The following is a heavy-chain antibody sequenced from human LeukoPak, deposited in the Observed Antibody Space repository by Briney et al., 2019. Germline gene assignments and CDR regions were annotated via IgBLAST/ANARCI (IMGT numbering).Heavy chain of an antibody. CDR2: INWNGAAT. J-gene: IGHJ6*03. Sequence: GGSLRLSCEGSGFTFDDYGISWVRHVPGKGLQWVSGINWNGAATGHGDSVKGRFTVSRDNAKNSLYLEMNSLRVEDTGFYYCARLGYGDYGGYYYYLDVWGKGTTVTISS. D-gene: IGHD4-17*01. V-gene: IGHV3-20*04. CDR1: GFTFDDYG. CDR3: ARLGYGDYGGYYYYLDV.